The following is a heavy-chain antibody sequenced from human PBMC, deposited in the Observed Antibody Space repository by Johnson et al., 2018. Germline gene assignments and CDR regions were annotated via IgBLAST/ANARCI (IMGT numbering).Heavy chain of an antibody. V-gene: IGHV3-33*01. CDR2: IWYDGSNK. CDR1: GFTFSSYG. Sequence: QVQLVQSGGGVVQPGRSLRLSCAASGFTFSSYGMHWVRQAPGKGLEWVAVIWYDGSNKYYADSVKGRFTISRDNSKNTRYLQMNSLRAEDTVVYYCAGYFTNGGCATYGMDVWGQGPTVTGSS. CDR3: AGYFTNGGCATYGMDV. D-gene: IGHD2-8*01. J-gene: IGHJ6*02.